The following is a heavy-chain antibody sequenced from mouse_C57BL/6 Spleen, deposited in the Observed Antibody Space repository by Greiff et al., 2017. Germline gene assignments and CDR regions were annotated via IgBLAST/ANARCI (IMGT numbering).Heavy chain of an antibody. J-gene: IGHJ2*01. CDR3: ARSGGRYCFDY. CDR2: IDPNSGDT. V-gene: IGHV1-72*01. D-gene: IGHD3-1*01. CDR1: GYTFTSYW. Sequence: VQLQESGAELVKPGASVKLSCKASGYTFTSYWMHWVKQRPGRGLEWIGWIDPNSGDTNYNEKFKSKATLTVDKPSSTAYMQLSSLTSEDSAVYYCARSGGRYCFDYWGQGTTLTVSS.